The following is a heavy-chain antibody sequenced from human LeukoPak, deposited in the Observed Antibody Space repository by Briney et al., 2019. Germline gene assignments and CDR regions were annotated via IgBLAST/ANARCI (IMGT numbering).Heavy chain of an antibody. CDR3: AKVEGVAGPGDY. D-gene: IGHD6-19*01. V-gene: IGHV3-23*01. CDR1: GFTFSSYT. Sequence: GGSLRLSCAASGFTFSSYTMSWVRQAPGKGLEWVSTITTSDGNTYYAGSVKGRFTISRDNSKNTLYLQMNSLRVEDTAVYYCAKVEGVAGPGDYWGQGTLVTVSS. CDR2: ITTSDGNT. J-gene: IGHJ4*02.